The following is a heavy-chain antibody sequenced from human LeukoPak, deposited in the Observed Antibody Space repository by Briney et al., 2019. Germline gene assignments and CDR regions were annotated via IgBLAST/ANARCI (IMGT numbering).Heavy chain of an antibody. CDR3: ARSVVVVAATPIYYFDY. D-gene: IGHD2-15*01. V-gene: IGHV4-59*01. Sequence: PSETLSLTCTVSGGSISSYYWSWIRQPPGKGLEWIGYIHYSGSTNYNPSLKSRVTISVDTSKNQFSLKLSSVTAADTAVYYCARSVVVVAATPIYYFDYWGQGTLVTVSS. CDR2: IHYSGST. CDR1: GGSISSYY. J-gene: IGHJ4*02.